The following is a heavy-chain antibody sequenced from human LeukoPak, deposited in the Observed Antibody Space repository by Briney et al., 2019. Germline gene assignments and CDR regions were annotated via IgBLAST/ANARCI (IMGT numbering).Heavy chain of an antibody. V-gene: IGHV3-53*01. CDR2: IYSDGNT. J-gene: IGHJ4*02. Sequence: GGSLRLSCAASGFTVSSSFMTWVRQAPGKGLEWVSLIYSDGNTYYADSVKGRFTISRDNSKNTLYLQMKSLRAEDTAVYYCARDLGDWGQGTLVTVSS. CDR1: GFTVSSSF. CDR3: ARDLGD.